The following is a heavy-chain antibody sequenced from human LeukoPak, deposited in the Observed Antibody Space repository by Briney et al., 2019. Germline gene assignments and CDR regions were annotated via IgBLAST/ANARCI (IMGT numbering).Heavy chain of an antibody. V-gene: IGHV3-30*04. Sequence: SCKASGGTFSSYAMHWVRQAPGKGLEWVTVISYDGSNKYYADSVKGRFTISRDNSKNTLYLQMNSLRAEDTAVYYCARDPRIYDFWSGYQYRPYFDYWGQGTLVTVSS. CDR1: GGTFSSYA. D-gene: IGHD3-3*01. CDR3: ARDPRIYDFWSGYQYRPYFDY. CDR2: ISYDGSNK. J-gene: IGHJ4*02.